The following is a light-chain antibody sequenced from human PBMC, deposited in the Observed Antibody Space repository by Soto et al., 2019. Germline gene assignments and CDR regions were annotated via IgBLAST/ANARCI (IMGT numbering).Light chain of an antibody. V-gene: IGKV1-39*01. J-gene: IGKJ4*01. Sequence: DIQMTQSPSSLSASVGDRVTITCRASQSISNSLNWYQQKPGKAPKLLIYAASSLQSGVPSRFSGSGSGTDFTLTISSLQPEDFATYYCQQSYSSPPTFGGGTKVVIK. CDR2: AAS. CDR1: QSISNS. CDR3: QQSYSSPPT.